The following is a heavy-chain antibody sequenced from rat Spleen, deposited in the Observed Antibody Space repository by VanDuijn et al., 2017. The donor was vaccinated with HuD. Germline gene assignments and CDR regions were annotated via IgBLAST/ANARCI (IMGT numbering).Heavy chain of an antibody. CDR3: TSDRLGADYFDY. D-gene: IGHD5-1*01. J-gene: IGHJ2*01. CDR2: ITYSGGST. Sequence: EVQLVESGGGLVQPGRSLKLSCVASGFTFNNYWMTWIRQAPGKGLEWVASITYSGGSTFYPDSVKGRFTISRDNAKSSLYLQMDSLRSEDTATYYCTSDRLGADYFDYWGQGVMVTVSS. CDR1: GFTFNNYW. V-gene: IGHV5-31*01.